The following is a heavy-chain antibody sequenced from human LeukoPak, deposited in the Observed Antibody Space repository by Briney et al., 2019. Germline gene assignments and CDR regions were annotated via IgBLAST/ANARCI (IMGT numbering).Heavy chain of an antibody. CDR3: ARETVYYYYMDV. CDR1: GGSISSYY. J-gene: IGHJ6*03. Sequence: SETPSLTCTVSGGSISSYYWSWIRQPPGKRLEWIGYIYYSGSTNYNPSLKSRVTISVDTSKNQFSLKLSSVTAADTAVYYCARETVYYYYMDVWGKGTTVTVSS. CDR2: IYYSGST. V-gene: IGHV4-59*01. D-gene: IGHD1-1*01.